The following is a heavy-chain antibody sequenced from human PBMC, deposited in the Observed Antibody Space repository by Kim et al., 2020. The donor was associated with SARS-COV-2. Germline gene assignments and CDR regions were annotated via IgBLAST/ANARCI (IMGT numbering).Heavy chain of an antibody. V-gene: IGHV3-23*01. Sequence: GGSLRLSCEASGITFSSYTMSWVRQTPGKGLEWVSSIRASGETFYADSVKGRFTISRENSKNTLYLQMNSLRADDTALYYFAKLPTYNYVSAGSPLDYWGQRPLVTVST. J-gene: IGHJ4*02. CDR1: GITFSSYT. D-gene: IGHD3-10*01. CDR2: IRASGET. CDR3: AKLPTYNYVSAGSPLDY.